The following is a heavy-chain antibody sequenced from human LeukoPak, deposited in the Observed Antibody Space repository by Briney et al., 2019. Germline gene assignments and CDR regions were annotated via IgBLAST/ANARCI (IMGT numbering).Heavy chain of an antibody. D-gene: IGHD6-13*01. CDR2: IASNGGSE. J-gene: IGHJ4*02. CDR1: GFTFTTYG. V-gene: IGHV3-30*18. CDR3: AKRGHYSINWYHYFDY. Sequence: GGSLRLSCAASGFTFTTYGLHWVRQAPGKGLEWVAAIASNGGSEYYADSVRGRFTISRDNSKNTLFLQMNSLRPDDTAVYYCAKRGHYSINWYHYFDYWGQGTLVTVSS.